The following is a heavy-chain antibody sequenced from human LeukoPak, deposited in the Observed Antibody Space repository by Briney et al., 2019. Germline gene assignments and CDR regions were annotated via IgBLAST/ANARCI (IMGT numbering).Heavy chain of an antibody. CDR3: TLMAAASLDY. CDR2: ISWDGGST. J-gene: IGHJ4*02. D-gene: IGHD6-13*01. CDR1: GFTFDDYT. Sequence: GGSLRLSCAASGFTFDDYTMHWVRQAPGKGLEWVSLISWDGGSTYYADSVKGRFTISRDNSKNSLYLQMNSLRTEDTALYYCTLMAAASLDYWGQGTLVTVSS. V-gene: IGHV3-43*01.